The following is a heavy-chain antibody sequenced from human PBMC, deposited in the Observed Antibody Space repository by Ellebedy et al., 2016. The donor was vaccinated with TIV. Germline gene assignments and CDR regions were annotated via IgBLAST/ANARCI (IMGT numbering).Heavy chain of an antibody. CDR3: ARLVAVTNHVDYFDY. Sequence: SETLSLTCIDSGGSIGSSYWSWIRQPPGKGLEWIGYIYYSGSTNYNPSLKSRVTISRDTSKNQFSLKLSSVTAADTAVYYCARLVAVTNHVDYFDYWGQGTLVTVSS. J-gene: IGHJ4*02. CDR1: GGSIGSSY. CDR2: IYYSGST. D-gene: IGHD6-19*01. V-gene: IGHV4-59*08.